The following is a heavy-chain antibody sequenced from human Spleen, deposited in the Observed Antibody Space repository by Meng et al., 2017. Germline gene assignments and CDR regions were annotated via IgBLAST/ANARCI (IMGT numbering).Heavy chain of an antibody. J-gene: IGHJ4*01. CDR3: SGHVDY. CDR1: GFTFRNAW. V-gene: IGHV3-15*01. Sequence: RLVKSGGGLVKPGGSLIRSCAASGFTFRNAWITWVRQAPGNGLEWIGRMKSNVDGGTVDYAAAVKGRFFISRDDSENTFYLQMNSLKTEDTAVYYCSGHVDYWGHGTLVTVSS. CDR2: MKSNVDGGTV.